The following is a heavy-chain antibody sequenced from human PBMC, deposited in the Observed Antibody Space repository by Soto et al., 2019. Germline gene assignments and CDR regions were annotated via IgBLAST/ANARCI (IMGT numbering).Heavy chain of an antibody. CDR2: IWYDGSNK. Sequence: QVQLVESGGGVVQPGRSLRLSCAASGFTFSSNGMHWVRQAPGKGLEWVAIIWYDGSNKNYADSVKGRFTISRDNSKNTRYLQMNSLRAEDTAVYYCARWNLVGPTIDAFDLWGQGTMVTVSS. V-gene: IGHV3-33*01. D-gene: IGHD1-26*01. J-gene: IGHJ3*01. CDR1: GFTFSSNG. CDR3: ARWNLVGPTIDAFDL.